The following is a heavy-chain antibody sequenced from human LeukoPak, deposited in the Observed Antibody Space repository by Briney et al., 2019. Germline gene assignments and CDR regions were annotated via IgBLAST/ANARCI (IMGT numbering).Heavy chain of an antibody. J-gene: IGHJ4*02. V-gene: IGHV4-39*07. D-gene: IGHD3-10*01. CDR3: ARKLWFGESLYLDY. Sequence: PSETLSLTCTVSGGSISSSSYYWGWIRQPPGKGLEWIGSIYYSRSTYYNPSLQSRVTISVDTSRNQFSLKLSSVTAADTAVYYCARKLWFGESLYLDYWGQGTLVTVSS. CDR1: GGSISSSSYY. CDR2: IYYSRST.